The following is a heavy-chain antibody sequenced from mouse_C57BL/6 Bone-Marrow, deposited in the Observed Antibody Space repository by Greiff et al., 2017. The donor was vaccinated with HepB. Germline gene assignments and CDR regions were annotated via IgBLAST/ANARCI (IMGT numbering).Heavy chain of an antibody. J-gene: IGHJ3*01. D-gene: IGHD1-1*01. CDR1: GYSFTGYY. CDR3: TRSYYGSSLAWFAY. CDR2: INPSTGGT. V-gene: IGHV1-42*01. Sequence: EVQLVESGPELVKPGASVKISCKASGYSFTGYYMNWVKQSPEKSLEWIGEINPSTGGTTYNQKFKAKATLTVDKSSSTAYMQLKSLTSEDSAVYYCTRSYYGSSLAWFAYWGQGTLVTVSA.